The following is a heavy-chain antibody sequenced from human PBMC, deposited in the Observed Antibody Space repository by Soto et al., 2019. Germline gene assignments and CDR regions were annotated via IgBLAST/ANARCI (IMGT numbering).Heavy chain of an antibody. Sequence: SETLSLTCAVYGGSFSGYYWSWIRQPPGKGLEWIGEINHSGSTNYNPSLKSRVTISVDTSKNQFSLKLSSVTAADTAVYYCARGRRYDFWSGYPAKYYFDYWGQGTLVTVSS. CDR1: GGSFSGYY. D-gene: IGHD3-3*01. V-gene: IGHV4-34*01. CDR2: INHSGST. CDR3: ARGRRYDFWSGYPAKYYFDY. J-gene: IGHJ4*02.